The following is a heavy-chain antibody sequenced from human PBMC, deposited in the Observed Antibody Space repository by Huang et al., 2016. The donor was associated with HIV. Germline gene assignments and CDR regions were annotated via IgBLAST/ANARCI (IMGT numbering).Heavy chain of an antibody. Sequence: QVQLVESGGGVVQPGRSLRLSCAASGFTFSNFDMHWVRQAPGKGLEVGAVVSNDGSQTDYTDSVRGRFTVARDNSNNTLYLEMNSRRAEDTAVYYCAKKAYYGSGSYYYYYYYIDVWGKGTTVTVSS. D-gene: IGHD3-10*01. CDR3: AKKAYYGSGSYYYYYYYIDV. V-gene: IGHV3-30*18. J-gene: IGHJ6*03. CDR1: GFTFSNFD. CDR2: VSNDGSQT.